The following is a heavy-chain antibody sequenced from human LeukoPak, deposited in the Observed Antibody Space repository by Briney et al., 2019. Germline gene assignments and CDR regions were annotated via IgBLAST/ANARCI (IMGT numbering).Heavy chain of an antibody. Sequence: SETLSLTCTVSGGSISSSSYYWDWVRQPPGKGLEWIGSVYYSGSTYYNPSLKSRVTISVDASKNQFSLKLSSVTAADTAVYYCARDSPSLNPEIMASLFDYWGQGTLVTVSS. CDR1: GGSISSSSYY. CDR2: VYYSGST. J-gene: IGHJ4*02. V-gene: IGHV4-39*02. D-gene: IGHD2-8*01. CDR3: ARDSPSLNPEIMASLFDY.